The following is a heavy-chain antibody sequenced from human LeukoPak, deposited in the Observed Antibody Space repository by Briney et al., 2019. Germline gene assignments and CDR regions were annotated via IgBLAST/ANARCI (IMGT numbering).Heavy chain of an antibody. CDR2: VWSDGRTK. J-gene: IGHJ4*02. CDR3: TRDSSSREFDQ. CDR1: AFTFSGFG. V-gene: IGHV3-33*01. D-gene: IGHD6-6*01. Sequence: GGSLRLSCAASAFTFSGFGMHWVRQPPGKGLEWVAVVWSDGRTKYYADSVEGRFTISRDNSKNTLYLEMNSLRAEDTAVYYCTRDSSSREFDQWGQGTLVTVSS.